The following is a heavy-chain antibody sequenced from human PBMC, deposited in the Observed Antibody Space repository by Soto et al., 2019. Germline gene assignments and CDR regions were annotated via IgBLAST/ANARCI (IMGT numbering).Heavy chain of an antibody. D-gene: IGHD3-3*01. J-gene: IGHJ6*03. V-gene: IGHV4-59*08. CDR2: IYYSGST. Sequence: TLSLTCTVSGGSISSYYWSWIRQPPGKGLEWIGYIYYSGSTNYNPSLKSRVTISVDTSKNQFSLKLSSVTAADTAVYYCARRTYYDFWSGYSNYYYYYMDVWGKGTTVTVSS. CDR3: ARRTYYDFWSGYSNYYYYYMDV. CDR1: GGSISSYY.